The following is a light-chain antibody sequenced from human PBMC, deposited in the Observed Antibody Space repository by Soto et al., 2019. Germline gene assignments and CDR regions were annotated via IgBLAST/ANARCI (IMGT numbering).Light chain of an antibody. CDR1: NIGSKN. CDR2: RNT. CDR3: QGWDISIVV. Sequence: SYELTQPLSVSVALGQTARITCGGNNIGSKNVHWYQQKPGQAPLLVIFRNTNRPSGIPERFSGSNSGNTATLTISRAQAGDEADYYCQGWDISIVVFGGGTKLTVL. J-gene: IGLJ3*02. V-gene: IGLV3-9*01.